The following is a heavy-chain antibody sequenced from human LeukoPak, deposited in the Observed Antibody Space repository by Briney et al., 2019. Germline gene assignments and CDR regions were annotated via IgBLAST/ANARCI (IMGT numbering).Heavy chain of an antibody. CDR1: GFSFGSYA. Sequence: PGGSLRLSCAASGFSFGSYALSWVRQAPGKGLEWVSVISGSGDNTHYTDPVKGRFTISRDNSKNTLYLQMNSLRAEDTAVYYCATRIQLSPFDYWGQGTLVTVSS. CDR3: ATRIQLSPFDY. CDR2: ISGSGDNT. D-gene: IGHD5-18*01. J-gene: IGHJ4*02. V-gene: IGHV3-23*01.